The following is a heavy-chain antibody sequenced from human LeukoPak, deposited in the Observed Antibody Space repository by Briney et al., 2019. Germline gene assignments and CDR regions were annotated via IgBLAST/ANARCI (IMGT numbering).Heavy chain of an antibody. Sequence: GGSLRLSCAASGFPFSSHAMSWVRQPPGKGLEWVAAISNGKTYYADSVRGRFAISRDDATNTVYLHMNSLRDEDTALYHCVREAGYCAPVCVKTNWFDPWGQGTLVTVSS. CDR1: GFPFSSHA. D-gene: IGHD2-15*01. CDR3: VREAGYCAPVCVKTNWFDP. CDR2: ISNGKT. J-gene: IGHJ5*02. V-gene: IGHV3-23*01.